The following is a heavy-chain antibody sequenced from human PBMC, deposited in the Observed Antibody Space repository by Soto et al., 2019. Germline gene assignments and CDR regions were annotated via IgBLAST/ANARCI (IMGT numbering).Heavy chain of an antibody. D-gene: IGHD3-22*01. CDR2: IYPGDSDI. V-gene: IGHV5-51*01. J-gene: IGHJ6*02. CDR3: ARQASNGQWFL. Sequence: GESLKISCNGSGYPFTSYWICWVGQTPGKGLEWMAIIYPGDSDIRYSPSFQGQVTISADKSISTAYLQWSSLKASDTAMYYCARQASNGQWFLWGQGTTVTVSS. CDR1: GYPFTSYW.